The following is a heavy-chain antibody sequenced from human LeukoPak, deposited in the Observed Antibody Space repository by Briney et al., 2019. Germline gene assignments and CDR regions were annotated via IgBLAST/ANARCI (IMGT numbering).Heavy chain of an antibody. J-gene: IGHJ4*02. D-gene: IGHD1-26*01. V-gene: IGHV3-7*01. Sequence: PGGSLRLSCAASGFPFSSYSMTWVRQTPEKGLEWVANIKQDGYEKYYVDSVKGRFTISRDNAKNSLYLQMNSLRADDTAIYYCARDKIVGPTTLDYWGQGTLVTVSS. CDR2: IKQDGYEK. CDR1: GFPFSSYS. CDR3: ARDKIVGPTTLDY.